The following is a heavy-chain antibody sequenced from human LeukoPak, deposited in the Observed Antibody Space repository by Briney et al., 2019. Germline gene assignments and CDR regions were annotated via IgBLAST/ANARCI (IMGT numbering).Heavy chain of an antibody. V-gene: IGHV3-23*01. Sequence: PGGSLRLSCAASGFTFSSYGMNWVRQAPGKGLEWVSGISGDAGRTYYADSVKGRFTIYRDNSKNTLYLQMNSLGAEDTAVYYCGQDWAWGAFAYWGQGTLVTVSS. J-gene: IGHJ4*02. D-gene: IGHD7-27*01. CDR3: GQDWAWGAFAY. CDR2: ISGDAGRT. CDR1: GFTFSSYG.